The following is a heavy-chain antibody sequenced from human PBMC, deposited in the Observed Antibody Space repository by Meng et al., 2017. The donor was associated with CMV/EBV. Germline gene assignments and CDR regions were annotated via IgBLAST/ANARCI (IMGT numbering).Heavy chain of an antibody. Sequence: GESLKISCAASGFTFSSYAMHWVRQAPGKGLEWVAVISYDGSNKYYADSVKGRFTISRDNSKNTLYLQMNSPRAEDTAVYYCARDPGRIAARPWYWGQGTLVTVSS. CDR3: ARDPGRIAARPWY. CDR2: ISYDGSNK. J-gene: IGHJ4*02. D-gene: IGHD6-6*01. V-gene: IGHV3-30-3*01. CDR1: GFTFSSYA.